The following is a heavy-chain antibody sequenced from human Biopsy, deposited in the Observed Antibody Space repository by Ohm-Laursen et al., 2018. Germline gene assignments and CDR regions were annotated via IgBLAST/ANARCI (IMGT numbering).Heavy chain of an antibody. J-gene: IGHJ5*02. CDR1: GYSMSTYY. V-gene: IGHV4-59*08. CDR2: IYYSGST. CDR3: ARRRGGMPSSGNWFDH. D-gene: IGHD2-2*01. Sequence: SDTLSLTCSVSGYSMSTYYWSWIRQPPGKGLEWIGYIYYSGSTNYNPSLKSRVTISVDMSKNQFSLKLTSVAAADTAVYYCARRRGGMPSSGNWFDHWGQGTLDTVSS.